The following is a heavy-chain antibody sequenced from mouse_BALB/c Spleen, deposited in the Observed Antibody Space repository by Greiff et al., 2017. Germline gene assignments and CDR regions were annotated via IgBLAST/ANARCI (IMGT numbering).Heavy chain of an antibody. CDR3: AREGWDGDAMDY. CDR1: GFTFSSYG. Sequence: EVKLVESGGGLVQPGGSLKLSCAASGFTFSSYGMSWVRQTPDKRLELVATINSNGGSTYYPDSVKGRFTISRDNAKNTLYLQMSSLKSEDTAMYYCAREGWDGDAMDYWGQGTSVTVSS. J-gene: IGHJ4*01. V-gene: IGHV5-6-3*01. CDR2: INSNGGST. D-gene: IGHD4-1*01.